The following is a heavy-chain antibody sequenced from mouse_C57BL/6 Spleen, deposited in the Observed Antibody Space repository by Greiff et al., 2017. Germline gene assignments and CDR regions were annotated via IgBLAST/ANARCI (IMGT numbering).Heavy chain of an antibody. J-gene: IGHJ2*01. CDR3: ARSPTGTDGY. D-gene: IGHD4-1*02. Sequence: QVQLQQPGAELVKPGASVKLSCKASGYTFTSYWMHWVKQTPGQGLEWIGMIHPNSGSTDSNEKFKSKATLTVDKSSSTAYMQLSSLTSEDSAVYYCARSPTGTDGYWGQGTTLTVAS. CDR1: GYTFTSYW. CDR2: IHPNSGST. V-gene: IGHV1-64*01.